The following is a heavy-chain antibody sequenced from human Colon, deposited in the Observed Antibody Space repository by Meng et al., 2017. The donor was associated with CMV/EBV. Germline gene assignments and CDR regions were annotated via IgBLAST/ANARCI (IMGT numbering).Heavy chain of an antibody. V-gene: IGHV2-5*02. D-gene: IGHD2-8*02. CDR3: ARHSLTILTD. J-gene: IGHJ4*02. CDR1: GLHPPTTGAG. Sequence: ITLREQGPAHVQHTRPLTLTCTSLGLHPPTTGAGLAWVRQPPGKARELLARIYWDDDKRYSPSLKNRLNLTTDTSKNQVVLSMTDLDPADTGTFYCARHSLTILTDWGQGALVTVSS. CDR2: IYWDDDK.